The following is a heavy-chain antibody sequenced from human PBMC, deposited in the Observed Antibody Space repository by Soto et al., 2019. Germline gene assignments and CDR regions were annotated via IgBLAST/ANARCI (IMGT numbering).Heavy chain of an antibody. Sequence: GVSLRLAFSASGFLFNMHGMHWVRQRPGKGLVWISRIYNDGTYSDYADSVRGRFTISRDNVNDTLYLQMNNLRAEDSGLYYCTRGPRPISTGTGAYWGQGTQVTVS. CDR1: GFLFNMHG. CDR3: TRGPRPISTGTGAY. J-gene: IGHJ4*02. D-gene: IGHD3-10*01. CDR2: IYNDGTYS. V-gene: IGHV3-74*01.